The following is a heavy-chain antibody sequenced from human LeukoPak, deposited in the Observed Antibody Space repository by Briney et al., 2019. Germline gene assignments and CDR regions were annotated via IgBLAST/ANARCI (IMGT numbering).Heavy chain of an antibody. CDR3: ARGRRGSSGWYLY. J-gene: IGHJ4*02. CDR1: GGSFSGYY. D-gene: IGHD6-19*01. V-gene: IGHV4-34*01. CDR2: INHSGST. Sequence: PSETLSLTCAVYGGSFSGYYWSWIRQPPGKGLEWIGEINHSGSTNYNPSLKSRVTISVDTSKNQFSLKLSSVTAADTAVYYCARGRRGSSGWYLYWGQGTLVTVSS.